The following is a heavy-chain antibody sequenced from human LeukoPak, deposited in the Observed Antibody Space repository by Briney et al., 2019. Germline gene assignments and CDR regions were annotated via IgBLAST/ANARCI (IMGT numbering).Heavy chain of an antibody. V-gene: IGHV3-23*01. D-gene: IGHD3-9*01. CDR3: AKGFDGYYYNGMDV. Sequence: GGSLRLSCAASGFTFSSYAMSWVRQAPGKGLEWVSAISGSGASTYYADSVKGQFTISRDNSKNTLYLQMNSLRAEDTAVYYCAKGFDGYYYNGMDVWGQGTTVTVSS. CDR1: GFTFSSYA. CDR2: ISGSGAST. J-gene: IGHJ6*02.